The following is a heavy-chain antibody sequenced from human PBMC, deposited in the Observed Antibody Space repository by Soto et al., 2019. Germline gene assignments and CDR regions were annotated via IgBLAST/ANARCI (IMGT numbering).Heavy chain of an antibody. CDR1: GFTFSSYA. J-gene: IGHJ4*02. CDR2: ISGSGGST. V-gene: IGHV3-23*01. D-gene: IGHD6-13*01. Sequence: PGGSLRLSCAASGFTFSSYAMSWVRQAPGKGLEWVSAISGSGGSTYYADSVKGRFTISRDNSKNTLYLQWSSLEASDSAFYFCARSPRSSPYFDYWGQGALVTVSS. CDR3: ARSPRSSPYFDY.